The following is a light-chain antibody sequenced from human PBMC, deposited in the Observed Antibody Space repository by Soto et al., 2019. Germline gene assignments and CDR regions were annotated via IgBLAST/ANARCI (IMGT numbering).Light chain of an antibody. J-gene: IGKJ1*01. CDR2: DAS. CDR3: QQYNSYSQT. Sequence: DIQMTQSPSTLSASLLDRVTITCRASQSIRSWLAWYQQKPGKAPKLLIYDASSLESGVPSRFSGSGSGTEFTLTISSLQPDDFATYYCQQYNSYSQTFGQGTKVDIK. CDR1: QSIRSW. V-gene: IGKV1-5*01.